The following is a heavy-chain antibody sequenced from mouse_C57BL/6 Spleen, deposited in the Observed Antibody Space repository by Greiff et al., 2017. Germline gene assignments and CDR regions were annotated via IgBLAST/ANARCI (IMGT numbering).Heavy chain of an antibody. CDR2: IYPGDGDT. CDR3: ARRGPRSSWFAY. V-gene: IGHV1-80*01. D-gene: IGHD3-1*01. CDR1: GYAFSSYW. J-gene: IGHJ3*01. Sequence: LVESGAELVKPGASVKISCKASGYAFSSYWMNWVKQRPGKGLEWIGQIYPGDGDTNYNGKFKGKATLTADKSSSTAYMQLSSLTSEDSAVYFCARRGPRSSWFAYWGQGTLVTVSA.